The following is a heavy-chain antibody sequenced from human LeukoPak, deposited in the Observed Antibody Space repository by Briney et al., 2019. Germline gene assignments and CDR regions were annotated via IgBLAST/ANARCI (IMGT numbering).Heavy chain of an antibody. CDR2: INPNSGGT. D-gene: IGHD6-13*01. V-gene: IGHV1-2*02. Sequence: ASVKVSCKASGYTFTGYYMHWVRQAPGQGLEWMGWINPNSGGTNYAQKFQGRVTMTRDTSISTAYMELSRLRSDDTAVYYCAREGGIAAVVAYYYYMDVWGKGTTVTVSS. CDR3: AREGGIAAVVAYYYYMDV. J-gene: IGHJ6*03. CDR1: GYTFTGYY.